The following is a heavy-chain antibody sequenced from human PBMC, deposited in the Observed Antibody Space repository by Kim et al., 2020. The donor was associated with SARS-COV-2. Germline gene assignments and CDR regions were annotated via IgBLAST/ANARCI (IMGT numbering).Heavy chain of an antibody. J-gene: IGHJ4*02. D-gene: IGHD2-15*01. CDR3: ARGNGGSCSDY. CDR1: GGSVSSGSYY. CDR2: IYYSGST. V-gene: IGHV4-61*01. Sequence: SETLSLTCTVSGGSVSSGSYYWSWIRQPPGKGLEWIGYIYYSGSTNYNPSLKSRVTISVDTSKNQSSLKLSSVTAADTAVYYCARGNGGSCSDYWGQGTLVTVSS.